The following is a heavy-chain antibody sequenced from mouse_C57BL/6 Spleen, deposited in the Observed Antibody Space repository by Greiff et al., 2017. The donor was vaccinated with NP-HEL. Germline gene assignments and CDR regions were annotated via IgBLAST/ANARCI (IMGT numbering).Heavy chain of an antibody. J-gene: IGHJ1*03. CDR2: IRNKANGYTT. CDR3: ARSRKSYWYFDV. Sequence: DVKLVESGGGLVQPGGSLSLSCAASGFTFTDYYMSWVRQPPGKALEWLGFIRNKANGYTTEYSASVKGRFTISRDNSQSILYLQMNALRAEDSATYYCARSRKSYWYFDVWGTGTTVTVSS. V-gene: IGHV7-3*01. CDR1: GFTFTDYY.